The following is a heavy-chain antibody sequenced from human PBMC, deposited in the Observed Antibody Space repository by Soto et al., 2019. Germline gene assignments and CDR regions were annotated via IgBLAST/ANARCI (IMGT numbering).Heavy chain of an antibody. J-gene: IGHJ3*02. V-gene: IGHV4-59*12. CDR1: GGSISSYY. CDR3: ARDKGDAFDI. Sequence: SETLSLTCTVSGGSISSYYWSWIRQPPGKGLEWIGYIYYSGSTYYNPSLKSRVTISVDRSKNQFSLKLSSVTAADTAVYYCARDKGDAFDIWGQGTMVTV. CDR2: IYYSGST.